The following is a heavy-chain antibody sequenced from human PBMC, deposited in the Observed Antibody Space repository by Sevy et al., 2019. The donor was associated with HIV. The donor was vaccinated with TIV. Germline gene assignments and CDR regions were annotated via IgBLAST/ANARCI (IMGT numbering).Heavy chain of an antibody. D-gene: IGHD3-3*01. CDR1: GFTFDDYA. CDR2: ISWNSNSI. CDR3: AKATDPDYDFWSGIDHYYYAMDV. J-gene: IGHJ6*02. V-gene: IGHV3-9*01. Sequence: GGSLILSCAASGFTFDDYAMHWVRQVPGKGLEWVSGISWNSNSIGYADSVKGRVTISRDNAKKSLYLQMNSLRTEDSALYYCAKATDPDYDFWSGIDHYYYAMDVWGQGTTVTVSS.